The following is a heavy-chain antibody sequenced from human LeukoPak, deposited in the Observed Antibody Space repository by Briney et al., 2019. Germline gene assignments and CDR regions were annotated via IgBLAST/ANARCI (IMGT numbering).Heavy chain of an antibody. D-gene: IGHD3-16*01. CDR3: ARDPRGMTHPDY. V-gene: IGHV1-69*05. Sequence: SVRVSCKASGGTFSSYAISWVRQAPGQGLEWMGRIIPIFGTANYAQKFQGRVTITTDESTSTAYMELSSLRSEDTAVYYCARDPRGMTHPDYWGQGTLVTVSS. J-gene: IGHJ4*02. CDR1: GGTFSSYA. CDR2: IIPIFGTA.